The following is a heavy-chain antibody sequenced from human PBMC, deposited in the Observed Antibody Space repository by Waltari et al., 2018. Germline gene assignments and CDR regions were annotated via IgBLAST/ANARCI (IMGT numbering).Heavy chain of an antibody. CDR3: ARGKDMYYVDSSGYYQFDY. V-gene: IGHV1-69*15. CDR1: GGTFSNYA. Sequence: QVQLVQSGAEVKTPGSSVKVSCKASGGTFSNYAISWVRQAPGQGLEWMGRIIPLFGTANNARKFQGRVSITADESTSIAYMELSSLRSEDTAVYYCARGKDMYYVDSSGYYQFDYWGQGTLVTVSS. D-gene: IGHD3-22*01. CDR2: IIPLFGTA. J-gene: IGHJ4*02.